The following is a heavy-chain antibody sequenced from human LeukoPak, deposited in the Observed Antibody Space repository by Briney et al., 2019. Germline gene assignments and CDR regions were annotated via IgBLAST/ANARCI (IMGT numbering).Heavy chain of an antibody. CDR2: ISGSGGST. D-gene: IGHD1-26*01. J-gene: IGHJ4*02. V-gene: IGHV3-23*01. Sequence: GGSPRLSCAASGFTFSSYAMSWVRQAPGKGLEWVSAISGSGGSTYYADSVKGRFTISRDNSKNTLYLQMNSLRAEDTAVYYCAKVRVGATLYFDYWGQGTLVTVSS. CDR1: GFTFSSYA. CDR3: AKVRVGATLYFDY.